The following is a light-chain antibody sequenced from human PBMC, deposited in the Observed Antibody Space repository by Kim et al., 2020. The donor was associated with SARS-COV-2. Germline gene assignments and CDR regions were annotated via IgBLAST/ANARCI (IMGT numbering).Light chain of an antibody. CDR3: SAYRTNTALL. J-gene: IGLJ2*01. CDR2: DVT. V-gene: IGLV2-14*03. Sequence: QSALTQPASVSGSPGQSITISCTGTNSDIGDNNYVSWYQQHPGKATKLMIYDVTKRPSGVSSRFSGSTSGNTASLTISGLQTEDEAHYYCSAYRTNTALLFGVETQLTVL. CDR1: NSDIGDNNY.